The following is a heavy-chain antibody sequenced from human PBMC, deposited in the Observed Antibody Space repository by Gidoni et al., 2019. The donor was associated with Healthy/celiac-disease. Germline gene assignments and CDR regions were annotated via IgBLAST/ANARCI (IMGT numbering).Heavy chain of an antibody. D-gene: IGHD6-13*01. J-gene: IGHJ5*02. CDR1: GFTFSSYS. CDR3: ARDVESQQLVRLPWFDP. CDR2: ISSSSSYI. V-gene: IGHV3-21*01. Sequence: EVQRVESGGGLVKPGGSLRPSCEATGFTFSSYSMNWVRQAPGKGLEWVSSISSSSSYISYADSVKGRFTIPRDNANDSLYLQMNSLRAEGTAVYYCARDVESQQLVRLPWFDPWGQGTLVTVSS.